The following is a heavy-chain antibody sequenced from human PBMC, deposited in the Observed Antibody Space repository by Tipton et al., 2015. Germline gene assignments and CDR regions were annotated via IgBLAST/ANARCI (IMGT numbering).Heavy chain of an antibody. CDR3: AREVWYNDSTGYDY. J-gene: IGHJ4*02. Sequence: QSGAEVKKPGASVKVSCKASGFTFVSSVVQWARQARGQRLEWIGWIVVGSGNANYTQKFQERVTMTRDISTSTAYMELSSLRSEDTAVYYCAREVWYNDSTGYDYWGQGTLVTVSS. D-gene: IGHD3-22*01. CDR2: IVVGSGNA. V-gene: IGHV1-58*01. CDR1: GFTFVSSV.